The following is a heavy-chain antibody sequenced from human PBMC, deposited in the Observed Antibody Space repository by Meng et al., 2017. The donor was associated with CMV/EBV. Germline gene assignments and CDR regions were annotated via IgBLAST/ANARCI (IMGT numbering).Heavy chain of an antibody. CDR1: GFTFSSYA. J-gene: IGHJ6*02. CDR3: ARELIVVVPAAIWAYYYGMDV. CDR2: ISYDGSNK. Sequence: GESLKISCAASGFTFSSYAMHWVRQAPGKGLEWVAVISYDGSNKYYADSVKGRFTISRDNPKNTLYLQMNSLRAEDTAVYYCARELIVVVPAAIWAYYYGMDVWGQGTTVTVSS. V-gene: IGHV3-30-3*01. D-gene: IGHD2-2*01.